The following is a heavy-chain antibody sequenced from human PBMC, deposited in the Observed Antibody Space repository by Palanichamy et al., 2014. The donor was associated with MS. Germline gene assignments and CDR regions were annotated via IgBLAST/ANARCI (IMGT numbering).Heavy chain of an antibody. CDR2: ISGDGGST. CDR3: AKAGSGSYGRYWYIDL. D-gene: IGHD1-26*01. Sequence: EVQLVESGGGVVEPGGSLRLSCAASGFTFDDYAMHWVRQAPGKGLEWVSLISGDGGSTYYAGSVKGRFTISRDNSKNSLYLQMNSLRTEDTALYYCAKAGSGSYGRYWYIDLWGRGTLVTVSS. V-gene: IGHV3-43*02. CDR1: GFTFDDYA. J-gene: IGHJ2*01.